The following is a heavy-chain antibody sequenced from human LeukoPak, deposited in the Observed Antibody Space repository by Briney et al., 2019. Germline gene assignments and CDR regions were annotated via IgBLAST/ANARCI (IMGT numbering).Heavy chain of an antibody. CDR3: AKDRHSSDILTGYYDY. Sequence: GGSLRLSCAASGFTFSSYWMNWARQAPGKGLEWVASINHNGNVNYYVDSVKGRFTVSRDNSKNTLYLQMNSLRAEDTAVYYCAKDRHSSDILTGYYDYWGQGTLVTVSS. CDR1: GFTFSSYW. V-gene: IGHV3-7*03. CDR2: INHNGNVN. D-gene: IGHD3-9*01. J-gene: IGHJ4*02.